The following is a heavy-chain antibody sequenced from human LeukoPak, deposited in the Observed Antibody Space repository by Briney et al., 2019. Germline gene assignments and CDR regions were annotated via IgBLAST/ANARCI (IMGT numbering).Heavy chain of an antibody. CDR1: GFTFSSYA. Sequence: PGGSLRLSCAASGFTFSSYAMHWVRQAPGKGLVWVSRINSDGSSTSYADSVKGRFTISRDNAKNTLYLQMNSLRAEDTAVYYCARDQEYGLTGDIWGQGTMVTVSS. CDR2: INSDGSST. CDR3: ARDQEYGLTGDI. V-gene: IGHV3-74*01. D-gene: IGHD3/OR15-3a*01. J-gene: IGHJ3*02.